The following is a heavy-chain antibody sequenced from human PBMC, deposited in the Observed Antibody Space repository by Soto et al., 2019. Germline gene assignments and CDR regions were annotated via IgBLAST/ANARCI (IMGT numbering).Heavy chain of an antibody. CDR2: ISPTGNT. CDR3: AKDPSTGHADL. V-gene: IGHV3-23*01. Sequence: VGSLRLSCTALTGYAMSWVRRGPGKGLEWISTISPTGNTHYADSVEGRFTISRDDSKNTFYLQMNNLRADDTGVYYCAKDPSTGHADLWGQGTLVTVSS. CDR1: TGYA. D-gene: IGHD3-9*01. J-gene: IGHJ5*02.